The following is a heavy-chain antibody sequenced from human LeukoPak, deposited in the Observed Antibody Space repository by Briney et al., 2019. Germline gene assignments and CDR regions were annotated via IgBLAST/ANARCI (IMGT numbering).Heavy chain of an antibody. V-gene: IGHV1-46*01. D-gene: IGHD1-26*01. CDR3: SRDLGGSYNDY. CDR2: INPSGGTT. J-gene: IGHJ4*02. Sequence: ASVKVSFKASGYTFSTYYMHWVRQAPGQGREWVGVINPSGGTTTYSQKFQGRVTMTRATSTSTVYMELSSLRIEDTAVYYCSRDLGGSYNDYWGQGTMVTVSS. CDR1: GYTFSTYY.